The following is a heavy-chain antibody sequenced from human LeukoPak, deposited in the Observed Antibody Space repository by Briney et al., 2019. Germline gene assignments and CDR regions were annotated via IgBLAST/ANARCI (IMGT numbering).Heavy chain of an antibody. V-gene: IGHV4-59*11. CDR3: ARFSSDSSSDCDGTSCSLTH. D-gene: IGHD2-2*01. Sequence: SETLSLTCSVSGGSITSHFWSWVRQPPGKGLELIGHIQYSRSTTYNPSLRGRVYISVDASKNQFSLEMSSLTATDAAVYYCARFSSDSSSDCDGTSCSLTHWGQGILVTVSS. CDR2: IQYSRST. CDR1: GGSITSHF. J-gene: IGHJ4*02.